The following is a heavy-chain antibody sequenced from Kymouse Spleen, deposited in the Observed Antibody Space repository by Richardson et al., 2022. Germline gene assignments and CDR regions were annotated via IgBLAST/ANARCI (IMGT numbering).Heavy chain of an antibody. D-gene: IGHD1-7*01. CDR1: GGSFSGYY. CDR2: INHSGST. J-gene: IGHJ6*02. CDR3: ARGGYSHNWNFGDYYYGMDV. Sequence: QVQLQQWGAGLLKPSETLSLTCAVYGGSFSGYYWSWIRQPPGKGLEWIGEINHSGSTNYNPSLKSRVTISVDTSKNQFSLKLSSVTAADTAVYYCARGGYSHNWNFGDYYYGMDVWGQGTTVTVSS. V-gene: IGHV4-34*01.